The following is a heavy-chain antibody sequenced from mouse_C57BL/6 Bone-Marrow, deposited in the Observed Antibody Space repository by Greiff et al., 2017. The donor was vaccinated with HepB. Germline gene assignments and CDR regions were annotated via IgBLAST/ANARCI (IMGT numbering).Heavy chain of an antibody. V-gene: IGHV3-6*01. CDR1: GYSITSGYY. Sequence: EVKLQESEPGLVKPSQSLSLTCSVTGYSITSGYYWNWIRQFPGNKLEWMGYISYDGSNNYNPSLKNRISITRDTSKNQFFLKLNSVTTEDTATYYCAREGAYFDVWGTGTTVTVSS. CDR2: ISYDGSN. CDR3: AREGAYFDV. J-gene: IGHJ1*03.